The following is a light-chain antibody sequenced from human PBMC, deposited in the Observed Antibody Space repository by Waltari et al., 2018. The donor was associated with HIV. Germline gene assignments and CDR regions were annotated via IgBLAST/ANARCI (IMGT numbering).Light chain of an antibody. J-gene: IGKJ2*01. CDR3: QQYYNHPYT. V-gene: IGKV1-8*01. Sequence: AIRMTQSPSSFSASTGDRVTITCRASQPVTSYLAWYQQKPGKAPKLLIYGASTLQSGVPSRFSGSGSGTDFTLTISCLQSEDVATYYCQQYYNHPYTFAQGTEVEIK. CDR1: QPVTSY. CDR2: GAS.